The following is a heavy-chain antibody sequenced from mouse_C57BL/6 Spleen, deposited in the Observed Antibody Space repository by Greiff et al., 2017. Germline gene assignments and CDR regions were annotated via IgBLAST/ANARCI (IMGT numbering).Heavy chain of an antibody. D-gene: IGHD2-1*01. Sequence: QVQLKQSGPELVKPGASVKISCKASGYAFSSSWMNWVKQRPGKGLEWIGRIYPGDGDTNYNGKFKGKATLTADKSSSTAYMQLSSLTSEDSAVYFCARSYGNNWYFDVWGTGTTVTVSS. V-gene: IGHV1-82*01. CDR2: IYPGDGDT. CDR1: GYAFSSSW. J-gene: IGHJ1*03. CDR3: ARSYGNNWYFDV.